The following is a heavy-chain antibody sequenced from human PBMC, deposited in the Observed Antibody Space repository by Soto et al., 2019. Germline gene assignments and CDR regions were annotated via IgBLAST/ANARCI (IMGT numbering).Heavy chain of an antibody. D-gene: IGHD1-26*01. CDR3: ATSPVGAGRSFDP. Sequence: SETLSLTCAVSGGSISSSNWWSWVRQPPGKGLEWIGEIYHSGSTNYNPSLKSRATISLDKSKNQFSLKLSSVTAADTAVYLCATSPVGAGRSFDPWGQGTLVTVSS. V-gene: IGHV4-4*02. J-gene: IGHJ5*02. CDR1: GGSISSSNW. CDR2: IYHSGST.